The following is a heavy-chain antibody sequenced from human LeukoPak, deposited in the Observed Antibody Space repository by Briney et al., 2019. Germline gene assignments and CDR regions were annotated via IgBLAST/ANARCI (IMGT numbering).Heavy chain of an antibody. D-gene: IGHD3-22*01. CDR1: GFSFGSYS. CDR2: ISSTSRSSYI. J-gene: IGHJ4*02. Sequence: GGSLRLSCAASGFSFGSYSMNWVRQAPGKGLEWVSSISSTSRSSYIFYAESVEGRFTISRDNTKNSLFLQMNSLIAEDTAVYYCARGYIDNLGYSPRSAFDKWGQGTLVTVSS. V-gene: IGHV3-21*01. CDR3: ARGYIDNLGYSPRSAFDK.